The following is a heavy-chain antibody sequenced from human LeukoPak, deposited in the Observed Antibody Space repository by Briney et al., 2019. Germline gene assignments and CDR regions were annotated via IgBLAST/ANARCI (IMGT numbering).Heavy chain of an antibody. CDR2: ISGSGGST. D-gene: IGHD4-23*01. CDR1: GFTFSIYG. CDR3: AKNNDYGGSYWYFDL. J-gene: IGHJ2*01. V-gene: IGHV3-23*01. Sequence: GGSLRLSCAASGFTFSIYGMSWVRQAPGKGLEWVSGISGSGGSTYYADSVKGRFTISRDNSKNTLYLQMNSLRAEDTAVYYCAKNNDYGGSYWYFDLWGRGTLVTVSS.